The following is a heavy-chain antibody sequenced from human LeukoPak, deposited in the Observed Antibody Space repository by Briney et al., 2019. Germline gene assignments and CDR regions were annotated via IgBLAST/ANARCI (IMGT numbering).Heavy chain of an antibody. CDR2: INTKTGNP. D-gene: IGHD3-10*01. CDR3: ARSGGSGSQYARYYYYYMDV. V-gene: IGHV7-4-1*02. CDR1: GYTFTNYA. J-gene: IGHJ6*03. Sequence: GSVKVSCEASGYTFTNYAINWVRQAPGQGLEWMGGINTKTGNPTYAQGFAGGFVFSLATSASTAYLQISSLTAEDTAVYYCARSGGSGSQYARYYYYYMDVWGKGTTVTVPS.